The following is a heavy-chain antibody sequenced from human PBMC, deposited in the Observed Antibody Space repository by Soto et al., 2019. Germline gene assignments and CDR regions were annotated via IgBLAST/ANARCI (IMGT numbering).Heavy chain of an antibody. V-gene: IGHV3-7*01. J-gene: IGHJ2*01. CDR2: IKQDGSEK. CDR3: ARDHNGDRRVNWYFDL. Sequence: GGSLRLSCAASGFTFSSYWMSWVRQAPGKGLEWVANIKQDGSEKYYVDSVKGRFTISRDNAKNSLYLQMNSLRAEDTAVYYCARDHNGDRRVNWYFDLWGRGTLVTVSS. CDR1: GFTFSSYW. D-gene: IGHD7-27*01.